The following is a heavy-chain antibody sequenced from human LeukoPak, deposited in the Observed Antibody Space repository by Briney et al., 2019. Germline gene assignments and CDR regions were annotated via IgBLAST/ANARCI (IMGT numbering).Heavy chain of an antibody. D-gene: IGHD2-8*01. CDR1: GFIFSTYA. Sequence: GGSLRLSCAAPGFIFSTYAMTWVRQLPGKGLEWVSAITASGGSTKYADSVKGRFTISRDNSKNTLYLQMNSLRAEDTAIYYCAKDPNGDYIGAFDDWGQGTMVTVSS. CDR3: AKDPNGDYIGAFDD. J-gene: IGHJ3*01. V-gene: IGHV3-23*01. CDR2: ITASGGST.